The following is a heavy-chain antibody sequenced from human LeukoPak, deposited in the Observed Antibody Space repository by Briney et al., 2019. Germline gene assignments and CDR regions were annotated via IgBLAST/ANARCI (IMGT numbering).Heavy chain of an antibody. CDR3: ARSIPYGTTWYGRSDY. CDR2: ISSSSSYI. Sequence: GGSLRLSCAASGITFSSNSMNWVRQAPGKGLEWVSSISSSSSYIYYADSVKGRFTISRDNALNSLYLQMNSLRAEDAAIYYCARSIPYGTTWYGRSDYWGQGTLVTVSS. J-gene: IGHJ4*02. D-gene: IGHD6-13*01. V-gene: IGHV3-21*04. CDR1: GITFSSNS.